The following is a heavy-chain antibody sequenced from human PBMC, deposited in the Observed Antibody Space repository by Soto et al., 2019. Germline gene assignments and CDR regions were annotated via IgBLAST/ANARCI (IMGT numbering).Heavy chain of an antibody. J-gene: IGHJ3*01. CDR3: PTKRECRGGSSSV. CDR1: GFTFNNAW. CDR2: IKSKTDGGTT. V-gene: IGHV3-15*01. Sequence: EVQLVESGGGLVQPGGSLRLSCAASGFTFNNAWMSWVRQAPGKGLEWVGRIKSKTDGGTTDYAAPVEGRFTISRDDSKNTLYLQVNSLKTEDTAVYYCPTKRECRGGSSSVWGEGTMVTVSS. D-gene: IGHD2-15*01.